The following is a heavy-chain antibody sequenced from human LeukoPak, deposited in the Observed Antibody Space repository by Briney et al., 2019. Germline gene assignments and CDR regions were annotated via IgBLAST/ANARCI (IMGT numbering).Heavy chain of an antibody. D-gene: IGHD3-10*01. CDR2: IYYTGSP. CDR1: GDSLSNYY. Sequence: SETLSLTCSVSGDSLSNYYWTWMRQPPGKGLEWVGYIYYTGSPNYNPSLKSRVTISVDTSKNQFSLNLSSVTAADTAVYYCARLRDYGSGTFYNDYWGEGTLVTVSS. CDR3: ARLRDYGSGTFYNDY. V-gene: IGHV4-59*08. J-gene: IGHJ4*02.